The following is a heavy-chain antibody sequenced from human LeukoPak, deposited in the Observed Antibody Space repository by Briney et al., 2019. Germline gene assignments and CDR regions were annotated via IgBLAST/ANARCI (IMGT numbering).Heavy chain of an antibody. CDR2: IYYSGST. J-gene: IGHJ4*02. Sequence: SETLSLTCTVSGGSISNYYWSWIRQPPGKGLEWIGYIYYSGSTNYNPFLKSRVTISVDTSKNQFSLKLSSVTAADTAVYYCARVQAVAGTLDYWGQETLVTVSS. D-gene: IGHD6-19*01. V-gene: IGHV4-59*08. CDR3: ARVQAVAGTLDY. CDR1: GGSISNYY.